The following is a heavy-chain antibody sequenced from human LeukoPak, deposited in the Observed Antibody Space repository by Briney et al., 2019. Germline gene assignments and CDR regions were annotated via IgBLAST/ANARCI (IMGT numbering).Heavy chain of an antibody. D-gene: IGHD4-17*01. Sequence: PGGSLRLSCAASGFTFSSYSMNWVRQAPGKGLEWVSSISSSSRHIYYADSVKGRFTIFRDDAKNSQFLQMDSLRVEDTAMYYCVRDFSTVTTAYLHHWGQGTLLTVSS. J-gene: IGHJ1*01. CDR1: GFTFSSYS. V-gene: IGHV3-21*04. CDR3: VRDFSTVTTAYLHH. CDR2: ISSSSRHI.